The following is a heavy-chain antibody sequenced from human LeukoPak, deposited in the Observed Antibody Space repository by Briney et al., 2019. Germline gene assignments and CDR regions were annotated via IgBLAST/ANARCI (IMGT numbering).Heavy chain of an antibody. Sequence: SETLSLTCAVYGGSFSGYYWIWIRQPPGKGLEWIGEINHSGSTNYNPSLKSRVTISVDTSKNQFSLRLSSVTAADTAVYYCARVVYSSSWSGAYYGMDVWGQGTTVTVSS. V-gene: IGHV4-34*01. D-gene: IGHD6-13*01. CDR1: GGSFSGYY. J-gene: IGHJ6*02. CDR3: ARVVYSSSWSGAYYGMDV. CDR2: INHSGST.